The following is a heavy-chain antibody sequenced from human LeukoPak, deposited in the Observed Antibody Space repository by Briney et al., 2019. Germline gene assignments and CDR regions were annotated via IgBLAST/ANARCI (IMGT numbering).Heavy chain of an antibody. V-gene: IGHV1-46*01. CDR1: GYTFTSYY. D-gene: IGHD3-22*01. CDR2: INPSGGST. Sequence: ASVKVSCKASGYTFTSYYMHWVRQAPGQGLEWMGIINPSGGSTSYAQKFQGRVTMTRDTSTSTVYMELSSLRSEDTAVYYCARELPDVYYDSSGLPDYWGQGNLVTVSS. J-gene: IGHJ4*02. CDR3: ARELPDVYYDSSGLPDY.